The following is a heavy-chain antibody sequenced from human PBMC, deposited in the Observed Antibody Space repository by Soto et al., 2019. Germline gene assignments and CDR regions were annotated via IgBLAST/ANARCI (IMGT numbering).Heavy chain of an antibody. CDR3: ARVGGEYYYGSGSYYNFPFDY. CDR1: GYTFTGYY. J-gene: IGHJ4*02. CDR2: INPNSGGT. Sequence: QVQLVQSGAEVKKPGASVKVSCKASGYTFTGYYMHWVRQAPGQGLEWMGWINPNSGGTNYAQKFQGWVNFTRDTSISKSYMGLSRLVSDDTAVYYCARVGGEYYYGSGSYYNFPFDYWGQGTLVTVSS. D-gene: IGHD3-10*01. V-gene: IGHV1-2*04.